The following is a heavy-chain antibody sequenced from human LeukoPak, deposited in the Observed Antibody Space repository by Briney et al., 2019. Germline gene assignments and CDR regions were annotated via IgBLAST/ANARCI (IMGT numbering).Heavy chain of an antibody. Sequence: GASVKVSCKASGGTFSSYTISWVRQAPGQGLEWMGGIIPIFGTANYAQKFQGRVTITADESTSTAYMELSSLRSEDTAVYYCVRDDIVVVPWAFDIWGQGTMVIVSS. V-gene: IGHV1-69*13. CDR2: IIPIFGTA. CDR3: VRDDIVVVPWAFDI. CDR1: GGTFSSYT. D-gene: IGHD2-2*01. J-gene: IGHJ3*02.